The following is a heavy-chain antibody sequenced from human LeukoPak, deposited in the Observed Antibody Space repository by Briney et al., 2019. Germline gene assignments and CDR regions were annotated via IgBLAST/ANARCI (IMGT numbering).Heavy chain of an antibody. J-gene: IGHJ6*02. CDR2: ISYDGSNK. D-gene: IGHD3-3*01. CDR3: AKDFWSGYYTGMLWAKSYYYGMDV. CDR1: GFTFSSYG. V-gene: IGHV3-30*18. Sequence: GGSLRLSCAASGFTFSSYGMHWVRQAPGKGLEWVAVISYDGSNKYCADPVKGRFTISRDNSKNTLYLQMNSLRAEDTAVYYCAKDFWSGYYTGMLWAKSYYYGMDVWGQGTTVTVSS.